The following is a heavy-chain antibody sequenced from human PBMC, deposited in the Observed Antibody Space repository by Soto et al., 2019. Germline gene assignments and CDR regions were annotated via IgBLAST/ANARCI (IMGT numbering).Heavy chain of an antibody. J-gene: IGHJ5*02. V-gene: IGHV4-4*02. CDR2: IYHGGDT. Sequence: PSETLSLTCAVSGASISSVKWWSWVRQPPGKGLEWIGEIYHGGDTNYNSSLKSRVTMSVDKSRNQFTLRLTSVTAADTAVYYCARDRSTYGGGGKGEVKENWFDPWGQGILVTVSS. CDR1: GASISSVKW. D-gene: IGHD2-8*01. CDR3: ARDRSTYGGGGKGEVKENWFDP.